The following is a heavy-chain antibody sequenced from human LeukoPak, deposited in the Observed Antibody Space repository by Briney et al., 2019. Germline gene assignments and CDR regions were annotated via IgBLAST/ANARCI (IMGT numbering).Heavy chain of an antibody. J-gene: IGHJ4*02. CDR2: ISFDGTDA. V-gene: IGHV3-30*04. CDR3: ARDRLPSHQDDFDY. CDR1: GFTFSSYA. D-gene: IGHD3-3*01. Sequence: GGSLRLSCAASGFTFSSYAIHWVRQAPGKGLEWVAVISFDGTDAFYADSVKGRFTISRDNSKNTLYLQMNSLRPEDTAVYYCARDRLPSHQDDFDYWGQGTLVTVSS.